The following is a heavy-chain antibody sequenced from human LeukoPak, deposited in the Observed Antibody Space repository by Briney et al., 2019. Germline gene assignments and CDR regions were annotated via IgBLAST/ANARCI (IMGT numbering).Heavy chain of an antibody. J-gene: IGHJ4*02. D-gene: IGHD3-10*01. Sequence: PGGSLRLSCAASGFTFSSYWMSWVRQAPGKGLEWVANIKQDGSEKYYVDSVKGRFTISRDNAKNSLYLQMNSLRAEDTAVYYCARGARGSGSYYGVDYWGQGTLVTVSS. V-gene: IGHV3-7*01. CDR3: ARGARGSGSYYGVDY. CDR2: IKQDGSEK. CDR1: GFTFSSYW.